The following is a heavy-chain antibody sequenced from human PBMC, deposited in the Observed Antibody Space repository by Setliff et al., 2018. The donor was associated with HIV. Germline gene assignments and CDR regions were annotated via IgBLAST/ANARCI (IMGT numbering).Heavy chain of an antibody. Sequence: SETLSLTCAVSGGSMSSFYWTWIRQPPGKGLEWIGFVYSTGSINYSPSFRGRLTISLDTSENQFSLHLTSVTAADTPVYYCARAEGDAYNSLPYFESWCPGALVTVSS. CDR1: GGSMSSFY. V-gene: IGHV4-59*01. CDR2: VYSTGSI. D-gene: IGHD1-1*01. J-gene: IGHJ4*02. CDR3: ARAEGDAYNSLPYFES.